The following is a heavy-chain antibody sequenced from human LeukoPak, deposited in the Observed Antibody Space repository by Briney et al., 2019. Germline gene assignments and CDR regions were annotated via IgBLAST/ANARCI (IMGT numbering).Heavy chain of an antibody. J-gene: IGHJ4*02. V-gene: IGHV3-48*04. CDR2: ISNDGITI. Sequence: HPGGSLRLSCAASGFTVSSNYMNWVRQAPGKGLEWVSYISNDGITINYADSVKGRFTVSRDNAKNSLYLQMNSLRVEDTAVYYCVRTARLSDYWGQGTLVTVSS. CDR1: GFTVSSNY. CDR3: VRTARLSDY. D-gene: IGHD6-6*01.